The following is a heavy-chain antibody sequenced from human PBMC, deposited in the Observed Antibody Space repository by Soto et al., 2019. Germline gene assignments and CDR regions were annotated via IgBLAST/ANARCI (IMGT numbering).Heavy chain of an antibody. CDR2: ISGSGGST. CDR3: AVESYSSSWYGSIDY. Sequence: GGSLRLSCAASGFTFSSYAMSWVRQAPGKGLEWVPAISGSGGSTYYADSVKGRFTISRDNSKNTLYLQMNSLRAEDTAVYYCAVESYSSSWYGSIDYWGQGTLVTVSS. J-gene: IGHJ4*02. V-gene: IGHV3-23*01. CDR1: GFTFSSYA. D-gene: IGHD6-13*01.